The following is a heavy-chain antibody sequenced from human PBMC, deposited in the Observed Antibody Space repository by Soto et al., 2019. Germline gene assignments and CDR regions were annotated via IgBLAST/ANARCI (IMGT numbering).Heavy chain of an antibody. CDR3: ARDRGSYALDY. CDR1: GYTFTGYY. J-gene: IGHJ4*02. D-gene: IGHD1-26*01. Sequence: ASVKVSCKASGYTFTGYYMHWVRQAPGQGLEWMGWINPNNGDTNYAQKLQGRVTMTTDTSTSTAYMELRSLRSDDTAVYYCARDRGSYALDYWGQGTLVTVSS. V-gene: IGHV1-2*02. CDR2: INPNNGDT.